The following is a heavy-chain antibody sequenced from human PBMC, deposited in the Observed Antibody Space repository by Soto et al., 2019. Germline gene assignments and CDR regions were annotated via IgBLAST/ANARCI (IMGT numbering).Heavy chain of an antibody. Sequence: QVQLVQSGAEVKRPGSSVKVSCKASGDTFNFYSINWVRQAPGLGLEWMGRVNPIVRMSNYAQKFQGRVTMTADKSTSTAYMELSSLRSEVTAIYYCARSYGSGYRAFDYWGRGALVTVSS. V-gene: IGHV1-69*02. CDR2: VNPIVRMS. CDR3: ARSYGSGYRAFDY. D-gene: IGHD3-10*01. J-gene: IGHJ4*02. CDR1: GDTFNFYS.